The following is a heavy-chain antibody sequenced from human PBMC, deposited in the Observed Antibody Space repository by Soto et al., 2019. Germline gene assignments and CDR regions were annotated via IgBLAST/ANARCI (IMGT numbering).Heavy chain of an antibody. V-gene: IGHV3-53*01. D-gene: IGHD3-10*01. CDR1: GFTVSSNY. J-gene: IGHJ6*02. CDR2: IYSGGST. Sequence: PGGSLRLSCAASGFTVSSNYMSWVRQAPGKXLEWVSVIYSGGSTYYADSVKGRFTISRDNSKNTLHLQMNSLRAEGTAVYYCAAAIGYYGSGSYYSGVYYYYYGMDVWGQGTTVTVSS. CDR3: AAAIGYYGSGSYYSGVYYYYYGMDV.